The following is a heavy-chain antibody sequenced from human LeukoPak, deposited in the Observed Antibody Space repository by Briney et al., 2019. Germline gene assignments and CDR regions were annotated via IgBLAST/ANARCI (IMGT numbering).Heavy chain of an antibody. D-gene: IGHD6-13*01. J-gene: IGHJ4*02. V-gene: IGHV4-59*08. Sequence: PSETLSLTCSVSGGSISGYYWSWIRQPPGKGLEWIGYIYYSGSTNYNPSLKSRITISVDTSKNQFSLKLSSVTAADTAVYYCAKSLAAAGAYYFDYWGQGTLVTVSS. CDR2: IYYSGST. CDR1: GGSISGYY. CDR3: AKSLAAAGAYYFDY.